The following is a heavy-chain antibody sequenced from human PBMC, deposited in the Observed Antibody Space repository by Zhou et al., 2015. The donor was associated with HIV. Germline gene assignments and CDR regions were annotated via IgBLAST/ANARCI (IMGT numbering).Heavy chain of an antibody. CDR3: ATDDIGGYHSFNY. CDR1: GYTFTTYQ. D-gene: IGHD3-22*01. V-gene: IGHV1-18*01. Sequence: QVQLVQSGTEVKKPGSSVKVSCKASGYTFTTYQITWVRQAPGQGLEWMGRISAYSGDTIYALKVEGRITLTTNTSTTTAYMDLKSLRSDDTAIYYCATDDIGGYHSFNYWGQGTLVSVSS. J-gene: IGHJ4*02. CDR2: ISAYSGDT.